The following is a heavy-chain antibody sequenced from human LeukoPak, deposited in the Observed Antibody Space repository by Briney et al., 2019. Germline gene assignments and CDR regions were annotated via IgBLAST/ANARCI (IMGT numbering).Heavy chain of an antibody. CDR2: IIPSGGAT. CDR1: GYTFTSYY. J-gene: IGHJ6*03. CDR3: ARQKQAAGNYYYYYTDV. Sequence: ASVKVSCKASGYTFTSYYMHWVRQAPGQGLEWMGIIIPSGGATNYPQKFQGRVTITTDESTSTAYMELSSLRSEDTAVYYCARQKQAAGNYYYYYTDVWGKGTTVTVSS. V-gene: IGHV1-46*01. D-gene: IGHD6-13*01.